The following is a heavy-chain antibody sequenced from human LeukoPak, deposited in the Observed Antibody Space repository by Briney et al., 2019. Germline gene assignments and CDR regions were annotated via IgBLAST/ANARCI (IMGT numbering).Heavy chain of an antibody. CDR3: ARGQTGDFDP. V-gene: IGHV3-11*04. CDR1: GFSFSDYY. J-gene: IGHJ5*02. Sequence: GGSLRLSCEASGFSFSDYYMSWIRQAPGKGLEGVAYINDSGDTIYYADSVKGRFTISRGNAKNSLYLQMTSLRAEDTAVYYCARGQTGDFDPWGQGTLVTVSS. D-gene: IGHD4-17*01. CDR2: INDSGDTI.